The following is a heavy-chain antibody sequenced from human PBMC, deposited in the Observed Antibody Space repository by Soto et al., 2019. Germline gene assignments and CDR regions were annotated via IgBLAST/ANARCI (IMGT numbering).Heavy chain of an antibody. CDR2: IDPKSGGT. V-gene: IGHV1-2*02. Sequence: QLVQSGAEVKKPGASVKVSCKTSGPTFIAYYIHWVRQAPGQGLEWMGWIDPKSGGTTYEQKFLGRVTMTRDASINTAYMKLSRLTSDDTAVYYCARVSVDVPEWGQGTLLTVSS. J-gene: IGHJ4*02. CDR1: GPTFIAYY. D-gene: IGHD5-12*01. CDR3: ARVSVDVPE.